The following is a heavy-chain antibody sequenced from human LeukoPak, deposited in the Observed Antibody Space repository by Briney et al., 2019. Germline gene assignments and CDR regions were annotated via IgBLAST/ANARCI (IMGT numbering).Heavy chain of an antibody. V-gene: IGHV4-31*03. J-gene: IGHJ4*02. D-gene: IGHD3-9*01. Sequence: SETLSLTCTVSGASISSGGYYWNWIRQHPGKGLAWIAYIFYSGSTHYNPSLKSRVTISVDTSKNQFSLKLSSVTAADSAVYYCARDVTGYFLLDYWGQGTLVTVSS. CDR2: IFYSGST. CDR3: ARDVTGYFLLDY. CDR1: GASISSGGYY.